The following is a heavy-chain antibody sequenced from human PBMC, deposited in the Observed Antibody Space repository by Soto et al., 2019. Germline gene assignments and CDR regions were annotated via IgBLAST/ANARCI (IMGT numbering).Heavy chain of an antibody. Sequence: PGGSLRLSRAASGFIFNGYGGSWVRQAPGKGLEWVSLISGSGDITYYADSLKGRFSISRDKFNNTLYLQMNSLRAEDTAIYYCVKNGAYADFFDYWGQGTLVTVSS. CDR1: GFIFNGYG. CDR2: ISGSGDIT. V-gene: IGHV3-23*01. CDR3: VKNGAYADFFDY. D-gene: IGHD2-8*01. J-gene: IGHJ4*02.